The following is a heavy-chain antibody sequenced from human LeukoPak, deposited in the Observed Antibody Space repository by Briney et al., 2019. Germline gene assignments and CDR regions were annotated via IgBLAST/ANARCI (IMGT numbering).Heavy chain of an antibody. V-gene: IGHV3-7*03. CDR2: IKQDGSET. CDR1: GFSFSNYW. Sequence: GGSLRLSCAASGFSFSNYWMSWVRQAPGKGLGWVANIKQDGSETYYGDSVKGRFTISRDNAKNSQYLQMNSLRAEDTAVYFCARRSGVAVAGAFDYWGQGTLVTVSS. CDR3: ARRSGVAVAGAFDY. J-gene: IGHJ4*02. D-gene: IGHD6-19*01.